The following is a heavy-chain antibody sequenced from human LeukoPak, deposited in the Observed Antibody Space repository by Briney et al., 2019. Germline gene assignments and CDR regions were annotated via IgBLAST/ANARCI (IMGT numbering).Heavy chain of an antibody. V-gene: IGHV4-59*01. CDR2: IYYSGIT. D-gene: IGHD3-22*01. CDR1: GGSIGTYY. J-gene: IGHJ4*02. Sequence: TLETLSLTCTVSGGSIGTYYWSWIRQPPGKGLEWIGYIYYSGITNYNPSLKSRVTISVDTSKNQFSLKLSSVTAADTAVYYCARVPYDSSGYYFDYWGQGTLVTVSS. CDR3: ARVPYDSSGYYFDY.